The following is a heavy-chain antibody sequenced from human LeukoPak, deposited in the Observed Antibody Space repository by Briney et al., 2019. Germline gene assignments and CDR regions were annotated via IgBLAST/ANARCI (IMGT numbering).Heavy chain of an antibody. CDR1: GFTFDDYA. CDR2: ISWNSGSI. V-gene: IGHV3-9*03. CDR3: AKDGTYYDSSGYFDY. Sequence: GGSLRLSCAASGFTFDDYAMHWVRQAPGKGLEWVSGISWNSGSISYADSVKGRFTISRDNAKNSLYLQMNSLRAEDMALYYCAKDGTYYDSSGYFDYWGQGTLVTVSS. D-gene: IGHD3-22*01. J-gene: IGHJ4*02.